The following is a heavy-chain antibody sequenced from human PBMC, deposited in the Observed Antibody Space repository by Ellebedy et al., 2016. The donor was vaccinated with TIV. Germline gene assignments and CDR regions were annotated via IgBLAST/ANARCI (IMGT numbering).Heavy chain of an antibody. CDR1: GFTFSIYW. CDR3: ARDLQSSGWYRSKYYYFVMDV. J-gene: IGHJ6*02. V-gene: IGHV3-7*03. D-gene: IGHD6-19*01. Sequence: GGSLRLSCAASGFTFSIYWMNWVRQAPGKGLEWVANIKQDASEKYYVDSVKGRFTISRDNAKNSLYLQMNSLRAEDTAVYYCARDLQSSGWYRSKYYYFVMDVWGQGTTVTVSS. CDR2: IKQDASEK.